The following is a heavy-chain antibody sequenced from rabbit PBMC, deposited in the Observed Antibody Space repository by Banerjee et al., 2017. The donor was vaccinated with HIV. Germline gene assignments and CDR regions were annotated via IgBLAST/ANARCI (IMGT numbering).Heavy chain of an antibody. CDR3: VRVNSGLNL. CDR1: GIDFSAYG. Sequence: QLVESGGGLVTLGGSLKLSCKASGIDFSAYGISWVRQAPGKGLEWIAYIAPDYGITDYASWVNGRFTISLDNAQNTLYLQLNSLTAADTATYFCVRVNSGLNLWGPGTLVTVS. V-gene: IGHV1S7*01. J-gene: IGHJ4*01. D-gene: IGHD4-1*01. CDR2: IAPDYGIT.